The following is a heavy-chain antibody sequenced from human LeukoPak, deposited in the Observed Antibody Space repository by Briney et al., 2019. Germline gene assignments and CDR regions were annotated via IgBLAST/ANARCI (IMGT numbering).Heavy chain of an antibody. Sequence: GGSLRLSCAASGFTFDDYGMSWVRQAPGKGLEWVSGINWNGGSTGYADSVKGRFTISRDNAKNSLYLQMNSLRVEDTAMYYCAPYSSSLGCLDYWGQGTLVTVSS. V-gene: IGHV3-20*04. CDR3: APYSSSLGCLDY. J-gene: IGHJ4*02. D-gene: IGHD3-22*01. CDR2: INWNGGST. CDR1: GFTFDDYG.